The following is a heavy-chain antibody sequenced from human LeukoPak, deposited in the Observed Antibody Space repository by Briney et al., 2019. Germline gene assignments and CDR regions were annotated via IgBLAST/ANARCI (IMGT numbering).Heavy chain of an antibody. V-gene: IGHV3-23*01. D-gene: IGHD5-18*01. CDR2: ISGSGGST. J-gene: IGHJ4*02. CDR3: AKDTGGYSYGYGDY. Sequence: GGSLRLSCAASGFTFSSYGMSWVRQAPGKGLEWVSGISGSGGSTYYADSVKGRFTISRDNSKNTLYLQMNSLRAEDTAVYYCAKDTGGYSYGYGDYWGQGTLVTVSS. CDR1: GFTFSSYG.